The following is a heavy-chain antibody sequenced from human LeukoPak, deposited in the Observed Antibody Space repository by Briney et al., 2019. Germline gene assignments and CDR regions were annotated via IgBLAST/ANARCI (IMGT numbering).Heavy chain of an antibody. CDR2: IYYSGST. D-gene: IGHD2-21*02. V-gene: IGHV4-31*03. J-gene: IGHJ4*02. CDR1: GGSISSGGYY. CDR3: ARVPTSVRYCGGDCNGDY. Sequence: SETLSLTCTVSGGSISSGGYYWSWIRQHPGKGLGWIGYIYYSGSTYYNPSLKSRVTISVDTSKNQFSLKLSSVTAADTAVYYCARVPTSVRYCGGDCNGDYWGQGTLVTVSS.